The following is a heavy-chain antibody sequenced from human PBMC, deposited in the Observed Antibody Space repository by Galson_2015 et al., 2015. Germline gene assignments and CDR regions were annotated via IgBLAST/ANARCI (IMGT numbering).Heavy chain of an antibody. CDR1: GFSLTTNGVG. V-gene: IGHV2-5*02. J-gene: IGHJ6*03. CDR2: IYWDGDQ. D-gene: IGHD3-9*01. CDR3: AHTATSYDILTGHYYHYYYMDV. Sequence: PALVKPTQPLTLPCTFSGFSLTTNGVGVGWIRQPPGKALEWLALIYWDGDQRYSPSLKSRLTIIKDTSKNQVVLIMTNMDPVDTATYYCAHTATSYDILTGHYYHYYYMDVWGKGTTVTVSS.